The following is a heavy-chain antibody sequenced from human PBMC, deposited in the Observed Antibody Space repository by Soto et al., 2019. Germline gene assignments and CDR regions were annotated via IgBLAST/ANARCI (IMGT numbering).Heavy chain of an antibody. V-gene: IGHV3-23*01. D-gene: IGHD5-12*01. CDR3: AKVGGYDLPYFYY. Sequence: GESLKISCAASGFTFSSYAMSWVRQAPGEGLEWVSAISGSGGSTYYADSVKGRFTISRDNSKNTLYLQMNSLRAEDTAVYYCAKVGGYDLPYFYYWGQGTLVTVSS. CDR2: ISGSGGST. J-gene: IGHJ4*02. CDR1: GFTFSSYA.